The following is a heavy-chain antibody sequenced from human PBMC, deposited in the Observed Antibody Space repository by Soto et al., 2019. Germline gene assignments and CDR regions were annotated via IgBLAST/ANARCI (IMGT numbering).Heavy chain of an antibody. CDR1: GGSLSNYY. J-gene: IGHJ5*02. CDR3: ARVPDR. Sequence: SETLSLTCTVSGGSLSNYYWNWIRQPPGKGLEWIGYIYYSGSTYYNPSLKSRVTISVDRSKNQFSLKLSSVTAADTAVYYCARVPDRWGQGTLVTGLL. V-gene: IGHV4-59*12. CDR2: IYYSGST. D-gene: IGHD2-2*01.